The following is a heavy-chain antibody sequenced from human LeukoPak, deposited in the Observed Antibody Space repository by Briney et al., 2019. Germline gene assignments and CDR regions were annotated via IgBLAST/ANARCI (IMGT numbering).Heavy chain of an antibody. Sequence: PSETLSLTCAVSGYSISSGYYWGWIRQPPGKGLEWIGSIYYSGSTYYNPSLKSRVTISVDTSKNQFSLKLSSVTAADTAVYYCARRGYSYEIDYWGQGTLVTVSS. V-gene: IGHV4-38-2*01. CDR3: ARRGYSYEIDY. D-gene: IGHD5-18*01. CDR1: GYSISSGYY. CDR2: IYYSGST. J-gene: IGHJ4*02.